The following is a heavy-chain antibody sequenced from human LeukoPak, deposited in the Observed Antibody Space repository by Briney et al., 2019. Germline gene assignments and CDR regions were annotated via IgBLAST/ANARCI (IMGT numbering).Heavy chain of an antibody. D-gene: IGHD6-19*01. CDR2: VSGSGGST. J-gene: IGHJ4*02. Sequence: PGGSLRLSCAASGFTFSSYAMSWVRQAPGKGLEWVSVVSGSGGSTYYADSVKGRFTISRDNSKNTLYLQTNSLRAEDTAVYYCAKQWLVRSAFDYWGQGALVTVSS. CDR1: GFTFSSYA. CDR3: AKQWLVRSAFDY. V-gene: IGHV3-23*01.